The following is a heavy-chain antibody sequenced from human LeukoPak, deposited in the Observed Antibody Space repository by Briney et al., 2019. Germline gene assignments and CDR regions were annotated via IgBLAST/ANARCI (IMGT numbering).Heavy chain of an antibody. Sequence: ASVKVSCKASGYTVSDYFIHWVRQAPAQGLEWMGRINPNSSVTEYAHNFQGRVTMTRDTSISVSYMELNRLTSDDTAVYYCARDLSSTSNWELDYWGQGNLVTVSS. D-gene: IGHD7-27*01. J-gene: IGHJ4*02. V-gene: IGHV1-2*06. CDR2: INPNSSVT. CDR1: GYTVSDYF. CDR3: ARDLSSTSNWELDY.